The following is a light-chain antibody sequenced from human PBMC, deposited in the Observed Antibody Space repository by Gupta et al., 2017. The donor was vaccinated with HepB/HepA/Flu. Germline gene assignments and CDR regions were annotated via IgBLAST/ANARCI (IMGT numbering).Light chain of an antibody. V-gene: IGLV2-14*01. Sequence: QSALPQPASLSGSPGQSTPISCTGTSSDVGGDNYVSWYQQHPGKAPRFVVVYVSNRPSGGSHRFSCATSGITASPKITGLQSEDEAEYYCCSSRNSITVFVVFGTGTKLTVL. J-gene: IGLJ2*01. CDR1: SSDVGGDNY. CDR2: YVS. CDR3: CSSRNSITVFVV.